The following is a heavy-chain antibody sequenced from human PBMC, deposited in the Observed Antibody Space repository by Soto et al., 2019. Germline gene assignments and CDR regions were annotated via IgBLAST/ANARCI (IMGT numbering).Heavy chain of an antibody. CDR1: GFRFSTFG. Sequence: PGVSLRLSCVASGFRFSTFGMNWVRQAPGQGLEWIAYISSSSATILYGGFVEGRFTVSRDNGENSLYLQMSSLRHEDTAVYYCARDKGGVLAAVNWLDPWGNGTLVTVSS. CDR3: ARDKGGVLAAVNWLDP. D-gene: IGHD6-19*01. J-gene: IGHJ5*02. CDR2: ISSSSATI. V-gene: IGHV3-48*02.